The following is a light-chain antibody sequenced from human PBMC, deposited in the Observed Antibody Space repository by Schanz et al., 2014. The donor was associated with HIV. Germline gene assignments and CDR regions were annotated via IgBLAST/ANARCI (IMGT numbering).Light chain of an antibody. Sequence: QSALTQPPSASGSPGQSVNISCTGTSSDVGGYYYVSWYQQHPGQAPTLMIYEVSKRPSGVPDRFSGAMSGNTASLTVSGLQDEDDADYYCSSYAGSNKLVVFGGGTKLTVL. V-gene: IGLV2-8*01. CDR1: SSDVGGYYY. J-gene: IGLJ2*01. CDR3: SSYAGSNKLVV. CDR2: EVS.